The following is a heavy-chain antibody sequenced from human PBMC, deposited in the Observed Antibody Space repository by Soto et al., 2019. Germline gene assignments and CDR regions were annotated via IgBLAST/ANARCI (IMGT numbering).Heavy chain of an antibody. CDR2: IYYSGST. Sequence: SETLSLTCTVSGGSISSSSYYWGWIHQPPGKGLEWIGSIYYSGSTYYNPSLKSRVTISVDTSKNQFSLKLSSVTAADTAVYYCASPSTPTYYDILTGYWDAMYYFDYWGQGTLVTVSS. CDR3: ASPSTPTYYDILTGYWDAMYYFDY. V-gene: IGHV4-39*01. CDR1: GGSISSSSYY. J-gene: IGHJ4*02. D-gene: IGHD3-9*01.